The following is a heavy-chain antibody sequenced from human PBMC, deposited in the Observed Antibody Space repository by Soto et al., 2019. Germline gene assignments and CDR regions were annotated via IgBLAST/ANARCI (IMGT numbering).Heavy chain of an antibody. CDR3: GKDKSSWELHTYFDY. Sequence: GVSVRLSWAASGLTFDDYAMHWVRQAPGKGLEWVSGISWNSGSIGYADSVKGRFTISRDNAKNSLYLQMNSLRAEDTALYYCGKDKSSWELHTYFDYWGQGPLVTVSS. D-gene: IGHD1-26*01. V-gene: IGHV3-9*01. J-gene: IGHJ4*02. CDR2: ISWNSGSI. CDR1: GLTFDDYA.